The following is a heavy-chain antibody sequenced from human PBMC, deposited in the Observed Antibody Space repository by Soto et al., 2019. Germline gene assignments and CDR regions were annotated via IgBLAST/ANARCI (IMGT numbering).Heavy chain of an antibody. Sequence: SETLSLTCAVYGGSFSGYYWSWIRQPPGKGLEWIGEINHSGSTNYNPSLKSRVTISVDTSKNQFSLKLSSVTAADTAVYYCASITQNWHYKKPTNYMDVWGKGTTVTVSS. CDR3: ASITQNWHYKKPTNYMDV. D-gene: IGHD1-7*01. V-gene: IGHV4-34*01. CDR1: GGSFSGYY. J-gene: IGHJ6*03. CDR2: INHSGST.